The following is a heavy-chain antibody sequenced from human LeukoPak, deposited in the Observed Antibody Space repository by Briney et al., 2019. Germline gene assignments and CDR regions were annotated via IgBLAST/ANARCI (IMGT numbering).Heavy chain of an antibody. V-gene: IGHV1-69*13. CDR3: ARALSGIVGAYYYGMDV. Sequence: SVKVSCKASGGTFISYAISWVRQAPGQGLEWMGGIIPIFGTANYAQKFQGRVTITADESTSTAYMELSSLRSEDTAVYYCARALSGIVGAYYYGMDVWGQGTTVTVSS. CDR1: GGTFISYA. D-gene: IGHD1-26*01. J-gene: IGHJ6*02. CDR2: IIPIFGTA.